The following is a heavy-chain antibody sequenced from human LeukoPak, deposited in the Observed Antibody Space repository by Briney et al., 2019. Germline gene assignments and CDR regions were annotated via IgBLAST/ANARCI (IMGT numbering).Heavy chain of an antibody. V-gene: IGHV3-9*01. J-gene: IGHJ6*02. D-gene: IGHD6-13*01. CDR2: ISWNSGSI. Sequence: GGSLRLSCAASGFTFDDYAMHWVRHAPGKGLEWVSGISWNSGSIGYADSVKGRFTISRDNAKNSLYLQMNSLRAEDTALYYCAKDGIAAAGTYYYYGMDVWGQGTTVTVPS. CDR3: AKDGIAAAGTYYYYGMDV. CDR1: GFTFDDYA.